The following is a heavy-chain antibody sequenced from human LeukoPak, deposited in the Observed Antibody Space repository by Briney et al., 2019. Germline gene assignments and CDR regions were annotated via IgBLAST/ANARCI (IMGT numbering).Heavy chain of an antibody. CDR2: IDPNGGT. D-gene: IGHD4-23*01. CDR3: GRGQEVRWPPPIY. J-gene: IGHJ4*02. Sequence: SETLSLTCAVYGVSFSGYHWTWIRQPPGKGLEWIGEIDPNGGTNYKPSLKNRVTMSLDTSKNQFSLKLSSVTAADTAVYYCGRGQEVRWPPPIYWGQGTLVTVSS. CDR1: GVSFSGYH. V-gene: IGHV4-34*01.